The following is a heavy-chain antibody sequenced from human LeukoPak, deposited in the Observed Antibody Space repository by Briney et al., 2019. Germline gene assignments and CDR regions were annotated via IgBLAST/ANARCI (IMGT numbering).Heavy chain of an antibody. V-gene: IGHV3-30*18. CDR1: GFTFSSYG. CDR3: AKDPDYYDSSGALGY. Sequence: GGSLRLSCAASGFTFSSYGMHWVRQAPGKGLEWVAVISYDGSNKYYADSVKGRFTISRDNSKNTLYLQMNSLRAEDTAVYYCAKDPDYYDSSGALGYWGQGTLVTVSS. CDR2: ISYDGSNK. J-gene: IGHJ4*02. D-gene: IGHD3-22*01.